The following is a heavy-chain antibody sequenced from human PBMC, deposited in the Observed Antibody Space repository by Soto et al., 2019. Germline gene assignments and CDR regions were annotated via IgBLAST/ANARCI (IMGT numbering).Heavy chain of an antibody. Sequence: QLQLQESGPGLVKPSETLSLNCTVSGVSIRSGNYYWGWVRQSPGKGLEWIGSIYHTGSTYDNPSLNSRVTISVDTSKNQFSLNLRSVTAADTAVYYCVHDYNSGMDVWGQGTTVTVSS. CDR3: VHDYNSGMDV. J-gene: IGHJ6*02. CDR1: GVSIRSGNYY. D-gene: IGHD3-22*01. CDR2: IYHTGST. V-gene: IGHV4-39*01.